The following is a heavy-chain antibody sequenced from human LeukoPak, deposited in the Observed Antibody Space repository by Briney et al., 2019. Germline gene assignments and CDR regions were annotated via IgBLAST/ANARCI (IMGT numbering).Heavy chain of an antibody. CDR3: AKDLSDY. V-gene: IGHV3-23*01. CDR1: GFRFRKAR. CDR2: ISGSGGST. Sequence: GSLKLFFATSGFRFRKARIGRVRPASGKGLEWVSAISGSGGSTYYADSVKGRFTISRDNSKNTLYLQMNSLRAEDTAVYYCAKDLSDYWGQGTLVTVSS. J-gene: IGHJ4*02.